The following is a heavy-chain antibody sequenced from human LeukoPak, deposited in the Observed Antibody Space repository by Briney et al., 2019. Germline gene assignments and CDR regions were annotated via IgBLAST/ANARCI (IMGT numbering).Heavy chain of an antibody. J-gene: IGHJ3*02. CDR1: GFTFSDYY. CDR3: TTRLGDGPPDAFDI. V-gene: IGHV3-11*04. D-gene: IGHD3-16*01. CDR2: INSSGSTI. Sequence: GGSLRLSCAASGFTFSDYYMSWIRQAPGKGLEWVSYINSSGSTIYYADSVKGRFTISRDNAKNSLYLQMNSLRAEDTAVYYCTTRLGDGPPDAFDIWGQGTMVTVSS.